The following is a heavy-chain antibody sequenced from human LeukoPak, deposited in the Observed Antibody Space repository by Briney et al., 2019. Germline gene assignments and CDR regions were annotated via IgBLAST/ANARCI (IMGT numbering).Heavy chain of an antibody. CDR3: ARSVLLWFGDPTPTFDY. V-gene: IGHV1-3*01. D-gene: IGHD3-10*01. CDR1: GYTFTSYA. CDR2: INAGNGNT. J-gene: IGHJ4*02. Sequence: GASVKVSCKASGYTFTSYAMHWVRQAPGQRLEWMGWINAGNGNTKYSQKFQGRVTITRDTSASTAYMELSSLRSEDTAVYYCARSVLLWFGDPTPTFDYWGQGTLVTVSS.